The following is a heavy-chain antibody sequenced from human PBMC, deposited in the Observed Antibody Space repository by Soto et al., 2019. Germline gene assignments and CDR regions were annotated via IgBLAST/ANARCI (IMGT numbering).Heavy chain of an antibody. V-gene: IGHV1-18*01. Sequence: ASVKVSCKASGYTFTSYAMHWVRQAPGQRLEWMGWISPYNGKRNYGQKVQGRVTMTTDTSTSTAYMELRSLRSDDTAVYYCARTPGGYETDFFDYWGQGTQVTVSS. CDR2: ISPYNGKR. CDR1: GYTFTSYA. D-gene: IGHD5-12*01. J-gene: IGHJ4*02. CDR3: ARTPGGYETDFFDY.